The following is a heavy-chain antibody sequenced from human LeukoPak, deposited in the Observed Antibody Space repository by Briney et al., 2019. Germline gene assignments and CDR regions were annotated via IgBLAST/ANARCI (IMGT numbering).Heavy chain of an antibody. J-gene: IGHJ4*02. D-gene: IGHD1-26*01. CDR3: ARDLSGGVGPYY. CDR2: IYYIGST. V-gene: IGHV4-39*02. Sequence: SETLSLTCTVSGGSISSSSYYWGWIRQPPGKGLEWIGNIYYIGSTYYNPSLKSRVTISVDTSKSQFSLKLSSVTAADTAVYYCARDLSGGVGPYYRGQGALVTVSS. CDR1: GGSISSSSYY.